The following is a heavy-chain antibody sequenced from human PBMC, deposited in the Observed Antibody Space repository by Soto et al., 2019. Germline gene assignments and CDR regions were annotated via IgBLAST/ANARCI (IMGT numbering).Heavy chain of an antibody. CDR2: IIPLFGTG. CDR3: ASGSAMGADH. CDR1: GVTSSTHT. J-gene: IGHJ5*02. Sequence: GPSVKVSCKASGVTSSTHTITWVRQAPGQGLEWMGGIIPLFGTGHKAQKFQGRITIIADKSTSTAYMELSSLRSEDTAVYFCASGSAMGADHWGQGTLVTVSS. V-gene: IGHV1-69*06. D-gene: IGHD5-18*01.